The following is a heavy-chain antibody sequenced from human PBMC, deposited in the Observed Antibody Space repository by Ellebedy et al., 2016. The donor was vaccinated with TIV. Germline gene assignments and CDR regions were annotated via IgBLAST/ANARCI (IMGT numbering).Heavy chain of an antibody. CDR2: LTADGRST. CDR3: RPGHYSDA. J-gene: IGHJ4*02. V-gene: IGHV3-23*01. CDR1: GLTLSNSF. Sequence: GGSLRLXXAASGLTLSNSFMSCIRQAPGKGLEWVSTLTADGRSTYFADSVKGRFTISRDNSKNTVYLQMNSLRSEDTAVYYCRPGHYSDAWGQGTLVTVSS.